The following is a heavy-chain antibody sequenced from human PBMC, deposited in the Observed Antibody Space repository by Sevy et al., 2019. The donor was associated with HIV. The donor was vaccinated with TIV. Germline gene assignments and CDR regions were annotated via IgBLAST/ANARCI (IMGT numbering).Heavy chain of an antibody. CDR3: VRWGPGGMTARHFDY. J-gene: IGHJ4*02. CDR2: IWYDASNE. V-gene: IGHV3-33*01. CDR1: GFTFRSYG. D-gene: IGHD2-21*02. Sequence: GGSLRLSCAAPGFTFRSYGMHWVRQAPGKGLEWVAVIWYDASNEYYADSVRGRFTISRDNSKNTLYLQMSSLRVEDTAVYYCVRWGPGGMTARHFDYWGQGTLVTVSS.